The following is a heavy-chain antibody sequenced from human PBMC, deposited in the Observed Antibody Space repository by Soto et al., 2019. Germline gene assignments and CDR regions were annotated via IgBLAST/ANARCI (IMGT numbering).Heavy chain of an antibody. V-gene: IGHV3-74*01. D-gene: IGHD1-1*01. CDR1: EFTFNVYW. Sequence: EVQLVESGGGLVQPGGSLRLSCAASEFTFNVYWVHWVRQAPGKGLVWVAHMNRDGTNINYADSVKGRFTISRDHAKNALYLQMNGLRVEDSAVYYCVRARGQPDAFDIWGQGTVVTVSA. J-gene: IGHJ3*02. CDR2: MNRDGTNI. CDR3: VRARGQPDAFDI.